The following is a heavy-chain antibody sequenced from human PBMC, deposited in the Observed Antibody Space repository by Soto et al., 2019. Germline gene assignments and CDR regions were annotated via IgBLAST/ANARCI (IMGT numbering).Heavy chain of an antibody. CDR1: GFTFTSSA. V-gene: IGHV1-58*01. Sequence: GASVKVSCKASGFTFTSSAVQWVRQARGQRLEWIGWIVVGSGNTNYAQKFQERVTITRDMSTSTAYMELSSLRSEDTAVYYCAAVGHDSSGSQKFDDWGQGTLVTVSS. CDR3: AAVGHDSSGSQKFDD. D-gene: IGHD3-22*01. J-gene: IGHJ4*02. CDR2: IVVGSGNT.